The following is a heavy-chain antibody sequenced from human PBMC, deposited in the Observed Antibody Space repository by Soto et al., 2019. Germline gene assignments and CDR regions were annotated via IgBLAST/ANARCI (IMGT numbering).Heavy chain of an antibody. CDR1: GFTFSSYS. D-gene: IGHD3-22*01. CDR2: ISSSSTI. Sequence: GGSLRLSCAASGFTFSSYSMNWVRQAPGKGLEWVSYISSSSTIYYADSVKGRFTISRDNAKNSLYLQMNSLRDEDTAVYYCARDTHYYDSSSYYYYDGMDVWGQGTTVTVSS. J-gene: IGHJ6*02. CDR3: ARDTHYYDSSSYYYYDGMDV. V-gene: IGHV3-48*02.